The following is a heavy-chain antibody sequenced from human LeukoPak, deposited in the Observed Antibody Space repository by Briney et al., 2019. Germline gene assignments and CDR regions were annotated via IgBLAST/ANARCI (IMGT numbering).Heavy chain of an antibody. CDR2: IRYDGSNK. D-gene: IGHD6-13*01. J-gene: IGHJ4*02. CDR1: GFTFSSYG. CDR3: AKTEIAAAVYYFDY. V-gene: IGHV3-30*02. Sequence: PGGSLRLSCAASGFTFSSYGMHWVRQAPGKGLEWVAFIRYDGSNKYYADSVKGRFTISRDNSKNTLYLQMNSLRAEDTAVYYCAKTEIAAAVYYFDYWGQGTLVTVSS.